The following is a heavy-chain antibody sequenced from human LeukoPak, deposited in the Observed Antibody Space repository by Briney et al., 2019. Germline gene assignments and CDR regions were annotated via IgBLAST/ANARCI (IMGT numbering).Heavy chain of an antibody. CDR2: IKGNGATT. D-gene: IGHD6-19*01. CDR3: ARDLGYSSGPNY. Sequence: GGSLRLSCEASGFTFSNYYMSWIRQAPGKGLEWVSHIKGNGATTNYADSVKGRFTISRDNAKNSLYLQMNSLRAEDTAVYYCARDLGYSSGPNYWGQGTRVTVSS. V-gene: IGHV3-11*04. J-gene: IGHJ4*02. CDR1: GFTFSNYY.